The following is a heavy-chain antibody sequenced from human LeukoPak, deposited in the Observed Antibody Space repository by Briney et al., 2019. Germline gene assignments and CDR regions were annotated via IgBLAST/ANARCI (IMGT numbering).Heavy chain of an antibody. CDR3: VRDGYNWNYAACEH. V-gene: IGHV4-38-2*02. CDR2: FYHTTYT. D-gene: IGHD1-7*01. Sequence: SETLSLTCTVSNYSLTTGYYWGWIRQSPGKGLEWIVSFYHTTYTYYNPSLKGRATISVDTSRNQFSLNLNSVTAADTAVYYCVRDGYNWNYAACEHWGQGIPVTVSS. CDR1: NYSLTTGYY. J-gene: IGHJ1*01.